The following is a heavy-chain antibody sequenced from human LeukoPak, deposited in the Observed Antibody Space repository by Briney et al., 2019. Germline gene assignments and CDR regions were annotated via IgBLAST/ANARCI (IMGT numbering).Heavy chain of an antibody. Sequence: KPSETLSLTCTVSGGSISSYYWSWIRQPPGKGLEWIGYIYYSGSTNYNPSLKSRVTISVDTSKNQFSLKLSSVTAADTAVYYCARSGLWGYFDYWDQGTLVTVSS. J-gene: IGHJ4*02. CDR2: IYYSGST. V-gene: IGHV4-59*01. D-gene: IGHD5-18*01. CDR3: ARSGLWGYFDY. CDR1: GGSISSYY.